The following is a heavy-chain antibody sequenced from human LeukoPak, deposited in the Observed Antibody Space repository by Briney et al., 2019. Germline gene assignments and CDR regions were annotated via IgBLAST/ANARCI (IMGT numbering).Heavy chain of an antibody. D-gene: IGHD1-26*01. J-gene: IGHJ4*02. V-gene: IGHV3-66*01. CDR3: AREGLVGAADY. Sequence: PGGSLRLSCAASEFTVSSNCMSWVRQAPGKGLEWVSVIYNSGNTYYADSVKGRFTISRDNSKNTLYLQMNSLRVEDTAVYYCAREGLVGAADYWGQGTLVTVSS. CDR2: IYNSGNT. CDR1: EFTVSSNC.